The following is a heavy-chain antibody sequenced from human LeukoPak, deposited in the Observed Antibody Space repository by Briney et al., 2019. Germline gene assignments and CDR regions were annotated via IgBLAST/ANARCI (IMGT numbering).Heavy chain of an antibody. V-gene: IGHV4-59*08. Sequence: PSETLSLTCTVSGGSKSSLYWSWIRQPPGKGPEWSGYVYHSGSTSYSPTLKSRVSISEDTSKNQFSLKASSVTYADTAGYYCARANPNWNPPDYWGQGTLVTVSS. J-gene: IGHJ4*02. CDR1: GGSKSSLY. D-gene: IGHD1-1*01. CDR2: VYHSGST. CDR3: ARANPNWNPPDY.